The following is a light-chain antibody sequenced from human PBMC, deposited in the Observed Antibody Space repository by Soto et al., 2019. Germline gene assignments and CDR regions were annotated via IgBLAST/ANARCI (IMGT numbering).Light chain of an antibody. CDR2: KAS. J-gene: IGKJ1*01. CDR1: QSISDR. V-gene: IGKV1-5*03. Sequence: DFLMTQSPSTLSASVGDRVTITCRASQSISDRLAWYQQKPGNAPKLLIYKASILQSGVPSRFSGSGSGTEFALTIISLQPDDFAMYYCHQYNSYRWTFGQGTKVEIK. CDR3: HQYNSYRWT.